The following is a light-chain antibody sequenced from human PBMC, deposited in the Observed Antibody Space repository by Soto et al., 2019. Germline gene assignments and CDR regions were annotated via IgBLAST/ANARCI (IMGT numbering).Light chain of an antibody. CDR3: AAWDDSLSGVV. CDR2: SNN. CDR1: DSNIGSNT. J-gene: IGLJ2*01. Sequence: QSVLTQPPSASGTPGQRVTISCSGSDSNIGSNTVTWYQQLPGTAPKLLIYSNNQRPSGIPDRFSGSKSGTSATLAISGLQSEDEADYHCAAWDDSLSGVVFGGGTKLTVL. V-gene: IGLV1-44*01.